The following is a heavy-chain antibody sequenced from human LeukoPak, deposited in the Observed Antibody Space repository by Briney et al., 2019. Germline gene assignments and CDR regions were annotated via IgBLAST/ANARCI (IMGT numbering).Heavy chain of an antibody. CDR3: AKGARGGWYEDYFDS. J-gene: IGHJ4*02. CDR2: ITGSSRNT. D-gene: IGHD6-19*01. V-gene: IGHV3-23*01. CDR1: GFTFSFYA. Sequence: GGSLRLSCATSGFTFSFYAMSWVRQAPGKGLKWFSSITGSSRNTNYADSVKGRFTISRDNSKNTLYLQMNSLRAEDTAVYYCAKGARGGWYEDYFDSWGQGTLVTVSS.